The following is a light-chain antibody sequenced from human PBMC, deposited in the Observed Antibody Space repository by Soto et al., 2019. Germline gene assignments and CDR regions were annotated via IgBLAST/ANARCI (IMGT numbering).Light chain of an antibody. CDR2: AAS. V-gene: IGKV1-39*01. Sequence: DIQMTQSPSSLSASVGDRVTITCRASQSIIKCLNWYQHKPGKAPLLLIFAASNLQSGVPSRFSGSGSGTDFTLTINSLQPEDFATYYFQQSYSSPWTFGQGTKVEIK. J-gene: IGKJ1*01. CDR1: QSIIKC. CDR3: QQSYSSPWT.